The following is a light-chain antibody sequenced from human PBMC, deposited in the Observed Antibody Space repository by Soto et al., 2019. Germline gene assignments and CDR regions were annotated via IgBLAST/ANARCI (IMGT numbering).Light chain of an antibody. Sequence: EIVLTQSPGTLSLSPGERATLSCRASQSVSSTFLAWYQQKPGQAPRLLIYGVSKRATGIPDRFSGSGSGTDFTLTISRLEPEDFAVYFCGQFVSAPPRTFGQGTKVDIK. CDR2: GVS. CDR3: GQFVSAPPRT. J-gene: IGKJ1*01. V-gene: IGKV3-20*01. CDR1: QSVSSTF.